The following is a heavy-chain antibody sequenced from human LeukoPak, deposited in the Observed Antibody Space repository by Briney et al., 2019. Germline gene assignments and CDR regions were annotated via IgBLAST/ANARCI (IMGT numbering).Heavy chain of an antibody. J-gene: IGHJ3*02. CDR1: GYSFTSYW. D-gene: IGHD1-14*01. Sequence: GESLKISCKGSGYSFTSYWIGGVRQMPGKGLEWMGIIYPGDSDTRYSPSFQGQVTISADKSISTAYLQWSSLKASDTAMYYCARSMLKDSRNPNDAFDIWGQGTMVTVSS. CDR2: IYPGDSDT. CDR3: ARSMLKDSRNPNDAFDI. V-gene: IGHV5-51*01.